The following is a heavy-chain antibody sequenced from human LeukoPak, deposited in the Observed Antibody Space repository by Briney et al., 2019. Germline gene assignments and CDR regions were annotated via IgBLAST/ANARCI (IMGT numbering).Heavy chain of an antibody. CDR1: GYSFTTYW. J-gene: IGHJ4*02. V-gene: IGHV5-51*01. D-gene: IGHD6-13*01. CDR3: ARRSAGTYDY. CDR2: IYPGDSDT. Sequence: GESLKISCQGSGYSFTTYWIGWVRQMPGKGLEWMGIIYPGDSDTTYSPSLQGQVTISADTSISTAYLQWSSLKASDTAMYYCARRSAGTYDYWGQGTLGTVSS.